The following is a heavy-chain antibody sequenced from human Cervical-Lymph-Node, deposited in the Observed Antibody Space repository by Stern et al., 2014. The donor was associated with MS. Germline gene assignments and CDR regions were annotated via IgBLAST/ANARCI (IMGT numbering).Heavy chain of an antibody. V-gene: IGHV1-69*04. CDR1: GGTFSNYT. Sequence: VQLVQSGAEVKKPGSSVKVSCKASGGTFSNYTISWVRQAPGQGLEWMGRIIPILGIANYAQKFQGRVTITADKSTSTAYMELSSLRSEDTAVYYCARGGYCSSSSCYPYYNYDMDVWGQGTTVTVSS. CDR3: ARGGYCSSSSCYPYYNYDMDV. D-gene: IGHD2-2*01. J-gene: IGHJ6*02. CDR2: IIPILGIA.